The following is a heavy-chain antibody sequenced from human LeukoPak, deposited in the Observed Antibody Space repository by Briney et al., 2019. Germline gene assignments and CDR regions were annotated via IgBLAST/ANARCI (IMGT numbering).Heavy chain of an antibody. CDR2: INYSGST. V-gene: IGHV4-34*01. CDR3: ARTGSTIFKWRAFDI. CDR1: GGSFSGYY. J-gene: IGHJ3*02. Sequence: SETLSLTCGVYGGSFSGYYWSWIRQPPGKGLEWIGEINYSGSTNYNPSLKSRVTISVDTSKKQFSLRLSSVTAADTAVYYCARTGSTIFKWRAFDIWGQGTMVTVSS. D-gene: IGHD3-9*01.